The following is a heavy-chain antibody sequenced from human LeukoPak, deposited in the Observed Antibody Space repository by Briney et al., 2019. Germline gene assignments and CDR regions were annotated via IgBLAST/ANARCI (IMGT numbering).Heavy chain of an antibody. Sequence: GGSLRLSCAASGFTFGSYSMNWVRQAPGKGLEWVSSISSSSSYIYYADSVKGRFTISRDNAKNSLYLQMNSLRDENTAVYYCARGPPYSSGCWGQGTLVIVSS. D-gene: IGHD6-19*01. J-gene: IGHJ4*02. CDR3: ARGPPYSSGC. CDR2: ISSSSSYI. V-gene: IGHV3-21*01. CDR1: GFTFGSYS.